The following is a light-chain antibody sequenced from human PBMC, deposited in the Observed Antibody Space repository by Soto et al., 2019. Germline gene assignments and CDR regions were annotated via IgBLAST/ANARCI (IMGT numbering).Light chain of an antibody. J-gene: IGKJ3*01. V-gene: IGKV1-39*01. CDR1: QSISRN. CDR3: QQANSFLGFT. Sequence: DIQMTQSPSSLSASVGDRVTITCRASQSISRNLNWYQQKPGKAPKLLIYAASSVQSGVPSRFSGSGSGTEFTLTISSLQPEDFATYYCQQANSFLGFTFGPGTKVDIK. CDR2: AAS.